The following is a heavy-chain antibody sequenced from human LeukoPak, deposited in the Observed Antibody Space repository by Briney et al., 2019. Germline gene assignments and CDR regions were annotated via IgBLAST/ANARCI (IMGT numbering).Heavy chain of an antibody. CDR3: ARDPQLDIYYGMDV. V-gene: IGHV4-34*01. CDR1: GGSFSDSY. J-gene: IGHJ6*02. D-gene: IGHD1-1*01. Sequence: SETLSLTCAVYGGSFSDSYWNWIRQPPGKGLEWIGEINHSGSTNYNPSLKSRVTISVDTSKNQFSLKLSSVTAADTAVYYCARDPQLDIYYGMDVWGQGTTVTVSS. CDR2: INHSGST.